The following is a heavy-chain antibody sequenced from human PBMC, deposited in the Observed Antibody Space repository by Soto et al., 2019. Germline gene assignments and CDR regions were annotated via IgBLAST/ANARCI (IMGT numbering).Heavy chain of an antibody. Sequence: QVPLVQSGAEVKKPGASVKVSCKASGYTFTSSAMHWVRQAPGQRLEWMGWMNAGNGNTKYSQKFQDRVTISRDTSETTAYVELSSLRPEYTAVYYCAGESCSGSSCSVGALGYWGQGTLVTVSS. CDR1: GYTFTSSA. CDR3: AGESCSGSSCSVGALGY. D-gene: IGHD2-15*01. V-gene: IGHV1-3*01. CDR2: MNAGNGNT. J-gene: IGHJ4*02.